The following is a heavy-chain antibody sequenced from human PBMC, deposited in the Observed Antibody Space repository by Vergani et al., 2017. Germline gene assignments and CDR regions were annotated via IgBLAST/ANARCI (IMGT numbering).Heavy chain of an antibody. D-gene: IGHD2/OR15-2a*01. J-gene: IGHJ4*01. CDR1: GFTFSNSA. V-gene: IGHV3-23*01. Sequence: EVHLLESGGGLVQLGGSLRLSCAASGFTFSNSAVSWVRQAPGRGRAWVSSISGPGLSTYYADSVKGRFSISRDNSKNTVFLQMHSLRAEDTAIYYCVKEKIDLGSYFFDSWGHGILVTVSS. CDR2: ISGPGLST. CDR3: VKEKIDLGSYFFDS.